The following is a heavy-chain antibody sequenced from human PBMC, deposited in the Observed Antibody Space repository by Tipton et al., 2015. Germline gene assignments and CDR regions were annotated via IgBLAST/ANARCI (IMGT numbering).Heavy chain of an antibody. CDR3: ARDLEHGMDA. CDR1: GGSVSSGSYY. CDR2: ISFSDTT. Sequence: TLSLTCTVSGGSVSSGSYYWSWIRQPPGKGLEWIGYISFSDTTHYNPSLKSRITISLNTSKNQFSLKMSSVTAADTAVYFCARDLEHGMDAWGQGTTVTVSS. V-gene: IGHV4-61*01. J-gene: IGHJ6*02.